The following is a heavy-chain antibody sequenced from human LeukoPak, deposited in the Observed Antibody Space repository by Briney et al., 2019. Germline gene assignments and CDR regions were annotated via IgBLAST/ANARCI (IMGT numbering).Heavy chain of an antibody. J-gene: IGHJ5*02. CDR1: GGTFSSYA. Sequence: SSVKVSCKASGGTFSSYAISWVRQAPGQGLEWMGGIIPIFGTANYAQKFQGRVTITADESTSTAYMELSSLRSEDTAVYYCARAYCSGGSCYSARNWFDPWGQGTLVTVSS. V-gene: IGHV1-69*13. D-gene: IGHD2-15*01. CDR3: ARAYCSGGSCYSARNWFDP. CDR2: IIPIFGTA.